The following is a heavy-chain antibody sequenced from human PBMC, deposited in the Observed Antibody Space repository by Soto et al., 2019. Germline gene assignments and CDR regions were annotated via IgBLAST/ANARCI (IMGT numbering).Heavy chain of an antibody. D-gene: IGHD3-22*01. CDR1: GYTFTNSG. CDR3: AREDYYDSSGYIPVRYYFGMDV. V-gene: IGHV1-18*01. Sequence: AAVKVSCKASGYTFTNSGISWVRQAPGQGLEWMGWIGAYNGHTKYAQKLQGRVTMTTDTSTSTAYMELRSLKSDDTAVYYCAREDYYDSSGYIPVRYYFGMDVWGQGTTATVFS. J-gene: IGHJ6*02. CDR2: IGAYNGHT.